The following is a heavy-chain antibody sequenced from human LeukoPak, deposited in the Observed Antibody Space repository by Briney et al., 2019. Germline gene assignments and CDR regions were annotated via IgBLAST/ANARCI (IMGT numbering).Heavy chain of an antibody. CDR3: AREDDSSGYYYVWYYYYYMDV. J-gene: IGHJ6*03. D-gene: IGHD3-22*01. CDR2: IKQDGSEK. CDR1: GFTFSSYW. V-gene: IGHV3-7*01. Sequence: GGSLRLSCAASGFTFSSYWMSWVRQAPGKGLEWVANIKQDGSEKYYVDSVKGRFTISRDNAKNSLYLQMNSLRAEDTAVYYCAREDDSSGYYYVWYYYYYMDVWGKGTTVTVSS.